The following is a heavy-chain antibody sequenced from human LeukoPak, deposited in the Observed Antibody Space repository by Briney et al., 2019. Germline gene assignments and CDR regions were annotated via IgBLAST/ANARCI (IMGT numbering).Heavy chain of an antibody. CDR1: GYTFTSYG. CDR2: INAANGHT. V-gene: IGHV1-3*03. Sequence: ASVKVSCKASGYTFTSYGISWVRQAPGQRFEWMGWINAANGHTKYSHKFQDRITITSDTSATTAYMELSSLRSEDMALYYCARGRGPPNTNRDFYYYYYMDVWGTGTTVTVSS. CDR3: ARGRGPPNTNRDFYYYYYMDV. D-gene: IGHD3-10*01. J-gene: IGHJ6*03.